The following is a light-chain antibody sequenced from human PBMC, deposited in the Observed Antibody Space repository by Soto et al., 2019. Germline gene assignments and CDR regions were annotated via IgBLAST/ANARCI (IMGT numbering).Light chain of an antibody. CDR1: QRISSN. CDR2: GAS. J-gene: IGKJ1*01. V-gene: IGKV3-15*01. CDR3: QHYNNWPPWT. Sequence: EVVMTQSPATLSVSPGERATLSCRASQRISSNLAWYQQRPGQAPRLLIYGASTRAPGIPARFSGSGSETEFTLTISSLRSEDFAVYYCQHYNNWPPWTFGQGTKVEIK.